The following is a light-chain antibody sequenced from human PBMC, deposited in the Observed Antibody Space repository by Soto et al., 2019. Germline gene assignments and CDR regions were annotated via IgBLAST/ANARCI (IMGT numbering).Light chain of an antibody. CDR2: VAS. CDR1: QDITKF. Sequence: DIQLTQSPSALSASVGDRVTITCQASQDITKFLNWYQQKPGKSPKLLICVASNFERGVASRFSRSGSGTDFSFTISSQHPEDIATYYCQQYDVLPWTFGQGTTVEVK. CDR3: QQYDVLPWT. V-gene: IGKV1-33*01. J-gene: IGKJ1*01.